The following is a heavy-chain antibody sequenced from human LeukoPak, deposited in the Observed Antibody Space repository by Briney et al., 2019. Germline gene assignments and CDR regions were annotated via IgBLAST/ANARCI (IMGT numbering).Heavy chain of an antibody. CDR3: ARGTQCSGGSCYSGGY. D-gene: IGHD2-15*01. CDR1: GFTFSSYG. V-gene: IGHV3-21*01. CDR2: ISSSSSYI. J-gene: IGHJ4*02. Sequence: PGGSLRLSCAASGFTFSSYGMHWVRQAPGKGLEWVSSISSSSSYIYYADSVKGRFTISRDNAKNSLYLQMNSLRAEDTAVYYCARGTQCSGGSCYSGGYWGQGTLVTVSS.